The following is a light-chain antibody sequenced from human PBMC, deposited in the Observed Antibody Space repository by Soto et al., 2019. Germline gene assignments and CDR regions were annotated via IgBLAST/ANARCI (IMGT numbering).Light chain of an antibody. V-gene: IGKV2-28*01. J-gene: IGKJ1*01. CDR2: LGS. CDR3: MQAVQIPWT. CDR1: QSLLHSNGYNC. Sequence: DIVMTQSPLSLPVTPGEPASISCRSSQSLLHSNGYNCLDWYLQKPGQSPQLLIYLGSNRASGVPDRFSGSASGTDFTLKISRVEAEDVGVYYCMQAVQIPWTFGQGTKVEIK.